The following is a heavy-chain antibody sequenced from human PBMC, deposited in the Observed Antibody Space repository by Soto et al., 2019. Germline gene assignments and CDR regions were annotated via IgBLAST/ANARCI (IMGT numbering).Heavy chain of an antibody. V-gene: IGHV3-21*01. J-gene: IGHJ5*02. Sequence: GGSLRLSCAASGFTFSSYSMNWVRQAPGKGLEWVSSISSSSSYIYYADSVKGRFTISRDNAKNSLYLQMNSLRAEDTAVYYCARLTSYDSSGYYDLNWFDPWGQGTLVTVSS. CDR1: GFTFSSYS. D-gene: IGHD3-22*01. CDR3: ARLTSYDSSGYYDLNWFDP. CDR2: ISSSSSYI.